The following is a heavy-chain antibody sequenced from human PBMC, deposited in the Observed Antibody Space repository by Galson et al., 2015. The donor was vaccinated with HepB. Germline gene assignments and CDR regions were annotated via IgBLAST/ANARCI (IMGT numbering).Heavy chain of an antibody. CDR2: ISSNGGST. CDR3: ARDLEDIVVVPAAMGYFDY. V-gene: IGHV3-64D*06. Sequence: SLRLSCAASGFTFSSYAMHWVRQAPGKGLEYVSAISSNGGSTYYADSVKGRFTISRDNSKNTLYLQMSSLRAEDTAVYYCARDLEDIVVVPAAMGYFDYWGQGTLVTVSS. CDR1: GFTFSSYA. J-gene: IGHJ4*02. D-gene: IGHD2-2*01.